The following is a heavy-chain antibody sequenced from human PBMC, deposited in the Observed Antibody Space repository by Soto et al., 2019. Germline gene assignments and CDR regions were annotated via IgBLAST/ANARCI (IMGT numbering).Heavy chain of an antibody. V-gene: IGHV1-46*01. CDR3: XXXGXXYSFDY. J-gene: IGHJ4*02. CDR2: INPSGGST. Sequence: QVQLVQSGAEVKKPGASVKVSCKASGYTFTSYXXXXXRQAPGQGLEWMGIINPSGGSTSYAQKFQGXXXXXXXXXXXXXXXXXXXXXXXXXXXXXXXXXGXXYSFDYWGQGTLVTVSS. CDR1: GYTFTSYX.